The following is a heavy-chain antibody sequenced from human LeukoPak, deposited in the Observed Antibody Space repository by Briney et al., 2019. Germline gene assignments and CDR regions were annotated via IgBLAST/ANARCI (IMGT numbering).Heavy chain of an antibody. D-gene: IGHD2/OR15-2a*01. CDR3: ATNRPLDY. CDR1: GDSVSSNSAT. CDR2: TYYRSKWYN. J-gene: IGHJ4*02. Sequence: SQTLSLTCAISGDSVSSNSATWSWIRQSPSRGHEWLGRTYYRSKWYNDYAVSVKSRITINPDTSKNQFSLQLSSVTPEDTAVYYCATNRPLDYWGQGTLVTVSS. V-gene: IGHV6-1*01.